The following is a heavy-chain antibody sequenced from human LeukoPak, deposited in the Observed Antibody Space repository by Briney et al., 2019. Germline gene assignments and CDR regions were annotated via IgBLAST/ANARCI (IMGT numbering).Heavy chain of an antibody. CDR2: INPSGGST. V-gene: IGHV1-46*01. CDR1: GYTFTSYY. CDR3: ARDETRQLRDGSGYEPDAFDI. Sequence: ASVKVSCKASGYTFTSYYMHWVRQAPGQGLEWMGIINPSGGSTSYAQKFQGRVTMTRDTSTSTVYMELSSLRAEDTAVYYCARDETRQLRDGSGYEPDAFDIWGPGTKVTVSS. D-gene: IGHD3-22*01. J-gene: IGHJ3*02.